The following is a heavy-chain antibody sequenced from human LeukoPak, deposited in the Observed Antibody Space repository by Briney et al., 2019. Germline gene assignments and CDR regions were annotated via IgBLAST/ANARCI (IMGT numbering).Heavy chain of an antibody. Sequence: GGSLRLSCAASGFTFSTYSMNWVRQAPGKGLEWVSFISSSSSYIYYTDSVKGRFTISRDNARNSLYLQMNRLRAEDTAVYYCARSLVVGATYPYHWGQGTLVTVSS. D-gene: IGHD1-26*01. CDR3: ARSLVVGATYPYH. CDR2: ISSSSSYI. J-gene: IGHJ5*02. CDR1: GFTFSTYS. V-gene: IGHV3-21*01.